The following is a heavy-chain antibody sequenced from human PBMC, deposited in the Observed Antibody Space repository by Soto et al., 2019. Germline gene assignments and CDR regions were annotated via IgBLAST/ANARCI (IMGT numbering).Heavy chain of an antibody. Sequence: QVQLVQSGAEVKKPGSSVKVSCKDSGGTFSSYAISWVRQAPGQGLEWMGGIIPIFGRADYAQKFQGRVTITADEYTSTAYMELSSLGSEDTAVYYCARAKYYGSGSYYNVYWFDPWGQGTLVTVSS. CDR1: GGTFSSYA. CDR3: ARAKYYGSGSYYNVYWFDP. D-gene: IGHD3-10*01. V-gene: IGHV1-69*01. CDR2: IIPIFGRA. J-gene: IGHJ5*02.